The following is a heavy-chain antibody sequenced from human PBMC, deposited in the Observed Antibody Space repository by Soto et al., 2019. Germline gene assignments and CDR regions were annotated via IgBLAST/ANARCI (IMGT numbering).Heavy chain of an antibody. Sequence: SHTLSLTCDISGDSVSSNTAAWGWVRLSPSRGLEWLGRPFYRTQWNNDYAESLKGRISALVDTSKNQFSLQLSSVTPDDTAIYFCSRKQFYTDSGGYHYYGYLDVWGQGTRVTVSS. J-gene: IGHJ4*02. V-gene: IGHV6-1*01. CDR2: PFYRTQWNN. D-gene: IGHD3-22*01. CDR1: GDSVSSNTAA. CDR3: SRKQFYTDSGGYHYYGYLDV.